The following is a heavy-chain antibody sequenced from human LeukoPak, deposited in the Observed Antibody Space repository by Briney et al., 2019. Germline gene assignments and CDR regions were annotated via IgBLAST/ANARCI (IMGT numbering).Heavy chain of an antibody. V-gene: IGHV3-13*01. Sequence: GGSLRLSCAASGFTFSSFDMHWVRQAPGKGLEWVSGIGTLLDTDYPDSLKGRFTISRENAKNSVFLQMNNVRAGDTAVYYCVGGRNNNYYDDSGYSPYWGQGTLVTVSS. CDR2: IGTLLDT. J-gene: IGHJ4*02. CDR3: VGGRNNNYYDDSGYSPY. D-gene: IGHD3-22*01. CDR1: GFTFSSFD.